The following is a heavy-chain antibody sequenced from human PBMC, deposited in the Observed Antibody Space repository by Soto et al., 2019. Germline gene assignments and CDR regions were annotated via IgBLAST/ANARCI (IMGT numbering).Heavy chain of an antibody. J-gene: IGHJ5*02. D-gene: IGHD3-10*01. V-gene: IGHV4-59*01. CDR2: IYYSGST. CDR1: GGSISSYY. CDR3: ARFEYGSGSYYNAFDP. Sequence: SETLSLTCTVSGGSISSYYWSWIRQPPGKGLEWIGYIYYSGSTNYNPSLKSRVTISVDTSKNQFSLKLSSVTAADTAVYYCARFEYGSGSYYNAFDPWGQGTLVTVSS.